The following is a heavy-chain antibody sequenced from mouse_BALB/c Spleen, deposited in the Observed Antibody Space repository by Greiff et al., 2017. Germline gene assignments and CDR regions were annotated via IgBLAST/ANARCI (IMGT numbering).Heavy chain of an antibody. V-gene: IGHV5-6-5*01. J-gene: IGHJ3*01. Sequence: DVQLVESGGGLVKPGGSLKLSCAASGFTFSSYAMSWVRQTPEKRLEWVASISSGGSTYYPDSVKGRFTISRDNARNILYLQMSSLRSEDTAMYYCARGRDGYFAYWGQGTLVTVSA. CDR1: GFTFSSYA. CDR3: ARGRDGYFAY. D-gene: IGHD2-3*01. CDR2: ISSGGST.